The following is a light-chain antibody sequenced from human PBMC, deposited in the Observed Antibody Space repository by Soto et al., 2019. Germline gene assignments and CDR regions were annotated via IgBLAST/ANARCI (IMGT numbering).Light chain of an antibody. CDR1: QGVASNY. CDR3: QQYGNSLSWT. CDR2: DGS. Sequence: EIVLAQSPGTLSLSPGERNTLACRASQGVASNYLAWYQQKPGQAPRLLIFDGSSRATGIPDRFSGSGSGTDFTLSISRLEPEDFAVYYCQQYGNSLSWTFGQGTKVDIK. V-gene: IGKV3-20*01. J-gene: IGKJ1*01.